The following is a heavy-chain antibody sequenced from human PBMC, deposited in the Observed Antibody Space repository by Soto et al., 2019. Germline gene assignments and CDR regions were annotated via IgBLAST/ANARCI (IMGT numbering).Heavy chain of an antibody. V-gene: IGHV3-30*18. CDR2: ISYDGSNK. Sequence: GGSLRLSCAASGFTFSSYGMHWVRQAPGKGLEWVAVISYDGSNKYYADSVKGRFTISRDNSKNTLYLQMNSLRAEDTAVYYCAKGITIFGVVIPMDVWGKGTTVTVSS. CDR1: GFTFSSYG. CDR3: AKGITIFGVVIPMDV. J-gene: IGHJ6*03. D-gene: IGHD3-3*01.